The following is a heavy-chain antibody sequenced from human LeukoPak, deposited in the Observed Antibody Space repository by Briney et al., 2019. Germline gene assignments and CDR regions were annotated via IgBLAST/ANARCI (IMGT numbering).Heavy chain of an antibody. J-gene: IGHJ4*02. CDR3: ARHTYGSILPLDY. V-gene: IGHV4-4*07. D-gene: IGHD6-13*01. CDR1: GGSISSYY. CDR2: IYTSGST. Sequence: SETLSLTCAVSGGSISSYYWSWIRQPAGKGLEWIGRIYTSGSTSYNPSLKSRVTMPVDTSKNQFSLKLTSVTAADMAVYYCARHTYGSILPLDYWGQGTLVTVSS.